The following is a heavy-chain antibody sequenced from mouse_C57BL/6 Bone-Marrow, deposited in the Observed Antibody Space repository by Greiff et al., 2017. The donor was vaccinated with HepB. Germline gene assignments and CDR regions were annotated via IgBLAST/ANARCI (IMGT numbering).Heavy chain of an antibody. Sequence: LQESGAELVRPGASVKMSCKASGYTFTSYNMHWVKQTPRQGLEWIGAIYPGNGDTSYNQKFKGKATLTVDKSSSTAYMQLSSLTSEDSAVYFCARSFYYYGSSSFAYWGQGTLVTVSA. CDR2: IYPGNGDT. J-gene: IGHJ3*01. CDR3: ARSFYYYGSSSFAY. CDR1: GYTFTSYN. V-gene: IGHV1-12*01. D-gene: IGHD1-1*01.